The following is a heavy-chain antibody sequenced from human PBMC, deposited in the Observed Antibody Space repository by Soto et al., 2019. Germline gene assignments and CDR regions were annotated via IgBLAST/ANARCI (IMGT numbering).Heavy chain of an antibody. CDR3: TFGGYSSGWFRAAFDI. Sequence: ASVKVSCKASGYTFTSYDINWVRQATGQGLEWMGWMNPNSGNTGYAQKFQGRVTMTRNTSISTAYMELSSLRSEDTAVYYCTFGGYSSGWFRAAFDIWGQGTMVTVSS. D-gene: IGHD6-19*01. CDR1: GYTFTSYD. J-gene: IGHJ3*02. V-gene: IGHV1-8*01. CDR2: MNPNSGNT.